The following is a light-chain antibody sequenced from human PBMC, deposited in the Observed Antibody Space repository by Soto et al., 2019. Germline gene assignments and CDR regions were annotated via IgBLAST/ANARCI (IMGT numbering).Light chain of an antibody. CDR1: QSISSY. V-gene: IGKV1-39*01. CDR2: AAS. Sequence: DIQMTQSPSSLSASVGDRVTITCRASQSISSYLNWYQQKPGKAPKLLIYAASSLQSGVPSRFSGSGSGTDFTLTISRLQPDDFATYYCQQSYSTPRTCGQGTKVEIK. CDR3: QQSYSTPRT. J-gene: IGKJ1*01.